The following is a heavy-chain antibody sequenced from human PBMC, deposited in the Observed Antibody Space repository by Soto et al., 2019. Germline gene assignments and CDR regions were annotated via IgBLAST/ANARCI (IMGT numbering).Heavy chain of an antibody. V-gene: IGHV4-59*01. Sequence: QVQLHQSGPGLVKPSETLSLTCSVSGASITNYYWTWIRQSPGKGLEWIGYIYYGGTSNYNSSLKGRVTVSVDMSTNQFSLTLNSVTPADTAVYYCAMYYGHGPDYWGQGTLVTVSS. D-gene: IGHD3-10*01. CDR1: GASITNYY. CDR2: IYYGGTS. CDR3: AMYYGHGPDY. J-gene: IGHJ4*02.